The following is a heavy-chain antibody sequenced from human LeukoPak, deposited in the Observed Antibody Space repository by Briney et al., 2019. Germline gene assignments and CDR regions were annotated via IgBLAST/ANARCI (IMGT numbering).Heavy chain of an antibody. Sequence: GESLKISCKGSGYSFTSYWIGWVRQMPGKGLEWMGIIYPADSDTRYRPSFQGQATISADKSISTAYLQWSSLKASDTAMYYCARRVGSGGSWSAFDIWGQGTMVTVSP. J-gene: IGHJ3*02. V-gene: IGHV5-51*01. D-gene: IGHD2-15*01. CDR1: GYSFTSYW. CDR2: IYPADSDT. CDR3: ARRVGSGGSWSAFDI.